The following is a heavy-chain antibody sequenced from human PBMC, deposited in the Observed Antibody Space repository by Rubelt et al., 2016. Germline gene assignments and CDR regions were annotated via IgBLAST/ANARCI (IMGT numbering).Heavy chain of an antibody. CDR3: ARGVVAGSYYYYGMDV. J-gene: IGHJ6*02. D-gene: IGHD6-19*01. CDR1: GGSFSGYY. Sequence: QVQLQQWGAGLLKPSETLSLTCAVYGGSFSGYYWSWIRQPPGKGLEWIGEINHSGSTNYNPSLKSRVTISVDTSKNQFSLKLSSVTAADTAVYYCARGVVAGSYYYYGMDVWGQGTTVTVSS. V-gene: IGHV4-34*01. CDR2: INHSGST.